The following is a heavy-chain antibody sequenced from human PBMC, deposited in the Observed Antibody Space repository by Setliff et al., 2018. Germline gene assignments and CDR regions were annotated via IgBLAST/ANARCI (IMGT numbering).Heavy chain of an antibody. D-gene: IGHD3-22*01. CDR2: IMPIFGTI. V-gene: IGHV1-69*13. Sequence: SVQVSCKASGGTFSTYGITWVRQAPGQGLEWVGGIMPIFGTINYAQKFQGRVTITADESTSTVYMELSSLRSDDTALYYCAREEGYYYDSTDYYYYMDVWGKGTTVTVSS. J-gene: IGHJ6*03. CDR3: AREEGYYYDSTDYYYYMDV. CDR1: GGTFSTYG.